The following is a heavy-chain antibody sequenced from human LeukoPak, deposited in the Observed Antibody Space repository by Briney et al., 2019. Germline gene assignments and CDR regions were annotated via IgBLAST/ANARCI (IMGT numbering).Heavy chain of an antibody. D-gene: IGHD4-17*01. V-gene: IGHV1-69*05. J-gene: IGHJ4*02. CDR3: ARVLGDGDYVLDY. CDR1: GGTFSSYA. Sequence: SVKVSCKASGGTFSSYAISWVRQAPGQGLEWMGGIIPIFGTANYAQKFQGRVTITTDESTSTAYMELSSLRSEDTAVFYCARVLGDGDYVLDYWGQGTLVTVSS. CDR2: IIPIFGTA.